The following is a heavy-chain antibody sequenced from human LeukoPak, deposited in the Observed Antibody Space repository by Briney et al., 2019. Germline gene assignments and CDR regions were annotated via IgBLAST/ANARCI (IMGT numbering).Heavy chain of an antibody. D-gene: IGHD6-19*01. CDR3: ARENNSGWYRKAAFDY. J-gene: IGHJ4*02. V-gene: IGHV1-2*02. CDR2: INPNGGGT. CDR1: GYTFTGYY. Sequence: ASVKVSCKASGYTFTGYYIHWVQQAPGQGLEWMGWINPNGGGTNYAQKFQGRVTLTRDTSISTAYMEVNSLESDDTAVYYCARENNSGWYRKAAFDYWGQGTLVTVTS.